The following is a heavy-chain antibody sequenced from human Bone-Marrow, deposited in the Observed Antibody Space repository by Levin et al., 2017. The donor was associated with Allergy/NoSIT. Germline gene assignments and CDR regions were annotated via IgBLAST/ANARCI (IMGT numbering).Heavy chain of an antibody. CDR1: GFTFDDHA. CDR3: ARDMIAARPYYGMDV. D-gene: IGHD3-22*01. V-gene: IGHV3-9*01. Sequence: SLKISCVVSGFTFDDHAMHWVRQGPGRGLEWVSAITWNSIDVAYADSVKGRFTISRDNAKNSLYLEMRDLRPEDTAVYLCARDMIAARPYYGMDVWGRGTAVTVFS. J-gene: IGHJ6*02. CDR2: ITWNSIDV.